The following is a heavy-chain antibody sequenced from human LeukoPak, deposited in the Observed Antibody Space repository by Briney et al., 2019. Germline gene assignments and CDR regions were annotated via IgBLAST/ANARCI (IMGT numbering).Heavy chain of an antibody. CDR2: ISYDGSNK. V-gene: IGHV3-30-3*01. J-gene: IGHJ3*02. CDR1: GYTFTSYA. CDR3: ARDPWGGEGHDAFDI. D-gene: IGHD7-27*01. Sequence: SCKASGYTFTSYAMHWVRQAPGKGLEWVAVISYDGSNKYYADSVKGRFTISRDNSKNTLYLQMNSLRAEDTAVYYCARDPWGGEGHDAFDIWGQGTMVTVSS.